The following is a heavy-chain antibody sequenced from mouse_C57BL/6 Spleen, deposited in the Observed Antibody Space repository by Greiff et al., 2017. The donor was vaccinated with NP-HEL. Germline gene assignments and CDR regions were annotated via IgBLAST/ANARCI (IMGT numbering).Heavy chain of an antibody. CDR1: GYSITSGYY. Sequence: VQLKQSGPGLVKPSQSLSLTCSVTGYSITSGYYWNWIRQFPGNKLEWMGYISYDGSNNYNPSLKNRISITRDTSKNQFFLKLNSVTTEDTATYYCAREGILRRYFDYWGQGTTLTVSS. J-gene: IGHJ2*01. V-gene: IGHV3-6*01. CDR3: AREGILRRYFDY. CDR2: ISYDGSN.